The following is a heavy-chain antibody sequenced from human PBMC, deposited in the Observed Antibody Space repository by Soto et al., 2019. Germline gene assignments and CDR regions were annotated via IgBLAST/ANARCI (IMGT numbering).Heavy chain of an antibody. J-gene: IGHJ4*02. V-gene: IGHV3-21*01. CDR3: AREKVSTGKYSFDY. Sequence: EVQLLESGGGLVQPGGSLRLSCAASGFTFSSYAMSWVRQAPGKGLEWVSAISSGSTYTYYADSVKGRFTISRDNAQNSLYLQINSLRGEDTAVYYCAREKVSTGKYSFDYWGQGTLVTVSS. CDR1: GFTFSSYA. CDR2: ISSGSTYT. D-gene: IGHD3-9*01.